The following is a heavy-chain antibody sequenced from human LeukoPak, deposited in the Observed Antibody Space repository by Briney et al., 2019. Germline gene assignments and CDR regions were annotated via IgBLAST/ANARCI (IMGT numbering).Heavy chain of an antibody. CDR3: AKDISYDSSGFGY. D-gene: IGHD3-22*01. CDR2: ISWNSGSI. V-gene: IGHV3-9*01. J-gene: IGHJ4*02. Sequence: GGSLRLSCAASGFTFDDYAMHWVRQAPGKGLEWVSGISWNSGSIGYADSVKGRFTISRDNAKNSLYLQMNSLRAEDTALYYCAKDISYDSSGFGYWGQGTLVTVSS. CDR1: GFTFDDYA.